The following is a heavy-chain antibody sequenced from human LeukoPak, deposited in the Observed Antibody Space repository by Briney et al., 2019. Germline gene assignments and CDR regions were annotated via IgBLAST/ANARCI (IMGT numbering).Heavy chain of an antibody. CDR1: GFTFSSYW. D-gene: IGHD5-24*01. CDR3: AKLGDGYVTPEMDV. J-gene: IGHJ6*04. CDR2: ISGSGGST. Sequence: PGGSLRLSCAASGFTFSSYWMHWVRQAPGKGLEWVSAISGSGGSTYYADSVKGRSTISRDNSKNTLYLQMNSLGAEDTAVYYCAKLGDGYVTPEMDVWGKGTTVTVSS. V-gene: IGHV3-23*01.